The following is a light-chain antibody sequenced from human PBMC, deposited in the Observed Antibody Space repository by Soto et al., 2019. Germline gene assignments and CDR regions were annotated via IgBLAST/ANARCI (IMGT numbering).Light chain of an antibody. V-gene: IGKV3-15*01. Sequence: EIVMTQSPATLSVSPGERVTLSCRASESVSTNLAWYQQKPGQAPRLLIYDASTRATGIPDRFSGSGSETEFTLTISSLQSEDFAVYYCQQCNWPLTFGGGTKVDIK. CDR2: DAS. J-gene: IGKJ4*01. CDR1: ESVSTN. CDR3: QQCNWPLT.